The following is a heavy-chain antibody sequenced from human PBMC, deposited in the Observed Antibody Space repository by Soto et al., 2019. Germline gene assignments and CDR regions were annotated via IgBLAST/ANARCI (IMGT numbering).Heavy chain of an antibody. D-gene: IGHD1-1*01. J-gene: IGHJ4*02. CDR2: ISDRGDTT. CDR3: AKDKPGTTSFDY. Sequence: PGGSLRLSCAASGFTIRSYAMSWVRQAPGQGLEWVSAISDRGDTTHYADSVKGRFTISRDTSKNTLYLQMNTLRAEDTAVYYCAKDKPGTTSFDYWGRGTPVTVSS. CDR1: GFTIRSYA. V-gene: IGHV3-23*01.